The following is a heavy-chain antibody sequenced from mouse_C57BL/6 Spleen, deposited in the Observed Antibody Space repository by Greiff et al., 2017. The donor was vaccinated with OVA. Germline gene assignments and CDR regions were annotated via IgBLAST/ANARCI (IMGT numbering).Heavy chain of an antibody. D-gene: IGHD3-2*02. CDR2: IRNKANGYTT. J-gene: IGHJ2*01. CDR3: ARSRQLRLYFDY. Sequence: EVKLVESGGGLVQPGGSLSLSCAASGFTFTDYYMSWVRQPPGKALEWLGFIRNKANGYTTEYSASVKGRFTISRDNSQSIPYLQMNALRAEDSATYYCARSRQLRLYFDYWGQGTTLTVSS. CDR1: GFTFTDYY. V-gene: IGHV7-3*01.